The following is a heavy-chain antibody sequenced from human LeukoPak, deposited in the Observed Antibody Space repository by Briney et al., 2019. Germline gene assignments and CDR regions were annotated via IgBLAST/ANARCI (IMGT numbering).Heavy chain of an antibody. CDR3: ARDLEDTAMPDSSVY. CDR1: GYTFTNYG. Sequence: ASVKVCFKSSGYTFTNYGINGVREAPGQGLEWMGWISGYNGNTKCAQRLHGRLTMTTDTSTSTAYMDLRSLKYDDTDVYYCARDLEDTAMPDSSVYWGQGTLVTVSS. D-gene: IGHD5-18*01. CDR2: ISGYNGNT. J-gene: IGHJ4*02. V-gene: IGHV1-18*01.